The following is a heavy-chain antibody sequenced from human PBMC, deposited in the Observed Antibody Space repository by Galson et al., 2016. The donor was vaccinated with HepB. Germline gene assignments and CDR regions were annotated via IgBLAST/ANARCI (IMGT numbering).Heavy chain of an antibody. Sequence: CAISGDSVSSKSVAWNWIRQSPSRGLEWLGRIYFRSKWHIDYAASVKGRISLNPDTSNNQVTLQLTSVTPEDTAVYFCARDIGGCARYYFFGLDVWGHGTTVTVSS. D-gene: IGHD6-19*01. V-gene: IGHV6-1*01. CDR2: IYFRSKWHI. J-gene: IGHJ6*02. CDR1: GDSVSSKSVA. CDR3: ARDIGGCARYYFFGLDV.